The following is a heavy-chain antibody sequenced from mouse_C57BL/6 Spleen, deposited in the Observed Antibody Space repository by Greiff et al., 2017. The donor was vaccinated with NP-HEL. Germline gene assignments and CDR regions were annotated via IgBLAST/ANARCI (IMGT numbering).Heavy chain of an antibody. D-gene: IGHD1-1*01. CDR1: GYTFTSYC. Sequence: QVQLQQPGAELVKPGASVKLSCKASGYTFTSYCMHWVKQRPGRGLERIGRIDPNSGGTKYNEKFKSKATLTVDKPSSTAYMQLSSLTSEDSAVYYCARRITTVVATDGRDYAMDYWGQGTSVTVSS. CDR2: IDPNSGGT. V-gene: IGHV1-72*01. J-gene: IGHJ4*01. CDR3: ARRITTVVATDGRDYAMDY.